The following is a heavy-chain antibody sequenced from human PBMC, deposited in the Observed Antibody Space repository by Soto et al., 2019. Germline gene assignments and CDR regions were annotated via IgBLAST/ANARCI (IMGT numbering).Heavy chain of an antibody. Sequence: SVKVSCKASGGTFSSYAISWVRQAPGQGLEWMGGIIPIFGTANYAQKSQGRVTITADESTSTAYTELSSLRSEDTAVYYCANQIVATNEQGDRAFDIWGQGTMVTVSS. D-gene: IGHD5-12*01. CDR2: IIPIFGTA. J-gene: IGHJ3*02. V-gene: IGHV1-69*13. CDR3: ANQIVATNEQGDRAFDI. CDR1: GGTFSSYA.